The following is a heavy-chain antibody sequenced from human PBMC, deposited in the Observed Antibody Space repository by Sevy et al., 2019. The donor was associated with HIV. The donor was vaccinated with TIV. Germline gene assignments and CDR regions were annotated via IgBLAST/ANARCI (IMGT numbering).Heavy chain of an antibody. V-gene: IGHV3-11*01. Sequence: GGSLRLSCAASGFTFSDYYMSWIRQAPGKGLEWVSYISSSGSTIYYADSVKGRFTISRDNAKNSLHLQMNSLRAEDTVVYYCARWPGGSGYEGWSDYGMDVWGQGTTVTVSS. CDR3: ARWPGGSGYEGWSDYGMDV. J-gene: IGHJ6*02. D-gene: IGHD3-22*01. CDR2: ISSSGSTI. CDR1: GFTFSDYY.